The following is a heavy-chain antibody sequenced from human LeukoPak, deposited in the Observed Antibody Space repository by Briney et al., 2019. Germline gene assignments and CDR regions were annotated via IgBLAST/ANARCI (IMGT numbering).Heavy chain of an antibody. CDR2: INHSGST. CDR1: GGSFSGYY. J-gene: IGHJ4*02. D-gene: IGHD3-22*01. Sequence: SETLSLTCAVYGGSFSGYYWSWIRQPPGKGLEWIGEINHSGSTNYNPSLKSRVTISVDTSKNQFSLKLSAVTAADTAVYYCARGRYYYDSCGYYYFDYWGQGTLVTVSS. V-gene: IGHV4-34*01. CDR3: ARGRYYYDSCGYYYFDY.